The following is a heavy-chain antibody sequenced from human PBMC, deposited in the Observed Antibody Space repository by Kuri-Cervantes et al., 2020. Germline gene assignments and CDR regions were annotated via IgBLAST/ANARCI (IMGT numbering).Heavy chain of an antibody. CDR1: GGSFSGYY. Sequence: SQTLSLTCAVYGGSFSGYYWSWIRQPPGKGLEWMGEINHSGSTNYNPSLKSRVTISVDTPKNQFSLKLSSVTAADTAVYYCARGARRGGNWFDPWGQGTLVTVSS. D-gene: IGHD3-10*01. V-gene: IGHV4-34*01. CDR3: ARGARRGGNWFDP. CDR2: INHSGST. J-gene: IGHJ5*02.